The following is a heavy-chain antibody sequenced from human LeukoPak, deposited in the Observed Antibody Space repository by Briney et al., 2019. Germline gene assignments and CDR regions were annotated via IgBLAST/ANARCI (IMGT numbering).Heavy chain of an antibody. Sequence: ASVKVSCKASGYTFTGYYMHWVRQAPGQGLEWMGWISPNSGGTNYAQKFQGRVTMTRDTSISTAYMELSRLRSDDTAVYYCARVVGSSSVWYYYYYMDVWGKGTTVTVSS. J-gene: IGHJ6*03. D-gene: IGHD6-6*01. CDR3: ARVVGSSSVWYYYYYMDV. CDR1: GYTFTGYY. CDR2: ISPNSGGT. V-gene: IGHV1-2*02.